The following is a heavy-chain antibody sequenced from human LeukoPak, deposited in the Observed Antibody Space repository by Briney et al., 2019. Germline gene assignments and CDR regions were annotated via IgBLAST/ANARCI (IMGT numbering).Heavy chain of an antibody. Sequence: PGGSLRLSCAASGFTFSSYGMHWVRQAPGKGLEWVTVIWFDGSNKYYADSVKGRFTISRDNSKNTLYLQMNSLRAEDTAVYYCARDGNRQWLVHTNWFDPWGQGTLVTVSS. D-gene: IGHD6-19*01. J-gene: IGHJ5*02. CDR1: GFTFSSYG. CDR3: ARDGNRQWLVHTNWFDP. V-gene: IGHV3-33*01. CDR2: IWFDGSNK.